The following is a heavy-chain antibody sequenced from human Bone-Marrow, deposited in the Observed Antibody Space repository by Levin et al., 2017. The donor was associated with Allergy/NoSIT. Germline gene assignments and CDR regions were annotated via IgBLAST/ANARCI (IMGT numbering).Heavy chain of an antibody. CDR1: GFTFSSYG. J-gene: IGHJ4*02. D-gene: IGHD4/OR15-4a*01. Sequence: GGSLRLSCAASGFTFSSYGMHWVRQAPGKGLAWVAVISYDGSKQYYADSVKGRFTISRDNSKNTLYLEMNSLRAEDTAIYYCAKASSVFDVTNYDFDYWGQGTLVTVSS. CDR3: AKASSVFDVTNYDFDY. V-gene: IGHV3-30*18. CDR2: ISYDGSKQ.